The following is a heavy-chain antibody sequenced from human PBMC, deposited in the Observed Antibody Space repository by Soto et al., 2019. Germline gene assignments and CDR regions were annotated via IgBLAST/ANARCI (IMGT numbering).Heavy chain of an antibody. CDR3: ASGPLEWELPFDY. J-gene: IGHJ4*02. D-gene: IGHD1-26*01. CDR2: ISYDGSNK. V-gene: IGHV3-30-3*01. Sequence: ESGGGVVQPGRSLRLSCAASGFTFSSYAMHWVRQAPGKGLEWVAVISYDGSNKYYADSVKGRFTISRDNSKNTLYLQMNSLRAEDTAVYYCASGPLEWELPFDYWGQGTLVTVSS. CDR1: GFTFSSYA.